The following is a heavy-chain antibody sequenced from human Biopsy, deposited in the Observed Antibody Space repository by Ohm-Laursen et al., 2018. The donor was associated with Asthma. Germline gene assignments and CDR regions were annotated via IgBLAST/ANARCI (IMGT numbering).Heavy chain of an antibody. D-gene: IGHD6-19*01. CDR1: GGSFTHYF. CDR2: INYRGDT. Sequence: SDTLSLTCVISGGSFTHYFWMWIRQPPGKGLEWIGEINYRGDTNYNPSLESRFSISVDTSTYHFSLRLNSVTAADTAVYYCVRGEEVAGTYFKDWDQGTLVTVSS. V-gene: IGHV4-34*01. J-gene: IGHJ1*01. CDR3: VRGEEVAGTYFKD.